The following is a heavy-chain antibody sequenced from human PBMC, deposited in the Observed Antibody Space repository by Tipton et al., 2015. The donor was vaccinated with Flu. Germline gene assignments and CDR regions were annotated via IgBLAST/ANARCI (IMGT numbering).Heavy chain of an antibody. CDR1: GGSFSGYY. J-gene: IGHJ3*02. D-gene: IGHD2-8*01. Sequence: TPSLTCAVYGGSFSGYYWSWIRQPPGKGLEWIGEINHSGSTNYNPSLKSRVTISVDTSKNQFSLKLSSVTAADTAVYYCAREWGDAFDIWGQGTMVTVSS. CDR3: AREWGDAFDI. CDR2: INHSGST. V-gene: IGHV4-34*01.